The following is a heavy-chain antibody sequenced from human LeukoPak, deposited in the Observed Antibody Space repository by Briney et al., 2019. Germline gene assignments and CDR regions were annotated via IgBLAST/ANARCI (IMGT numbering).Heavy chain of an antibody. Sequence: PSETLSPTCAVYGGSFSDYYWNWIRQSPGKGLEWIGEINHSGTTNYNPSLKSRVTISVDRDKNQFSLRLRSVTAADTAIYHCASGLGWPSLSTPAVPHVWSKGTTVTVSA. CDR1: GGSFSDYY. D-gene: IGHD2/OR15-2a*01. CDR3: ASGLGWPSLSTPAVPHV. V-gene: IGHV4-34*01. J-gene: IGHJ6*04. CDR2: INHSGTT.